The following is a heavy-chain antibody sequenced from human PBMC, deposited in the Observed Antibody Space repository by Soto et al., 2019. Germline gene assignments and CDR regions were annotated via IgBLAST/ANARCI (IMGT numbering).Heavy chain of an antibody. D-gene: IGHD6-19*01. CDR3: ARRGPVDNMLGVADYFSLDV. V-gene: IGHV3-11*01. J-gene: IGHJ6*03. Sequence: PGGSLRLSCEASGFTFRDYYMSWIRQAPGKGLEWVSYISSDRSSTFYTESVKGRFTTSRDIANNSLYLQMDYLKVEDTGVYFCARRGPVDNMLGVADYFSLDVWGQGTTVTVSS. CDR2: ISSDRSST. CDR1: GFTFRDYY.